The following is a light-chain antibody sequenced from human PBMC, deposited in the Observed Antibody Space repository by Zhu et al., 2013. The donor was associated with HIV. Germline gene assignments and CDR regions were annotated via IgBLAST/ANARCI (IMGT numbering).Light chain of an antibody. CDR1: QDMSKF. CDR3: QKYGSAPNS. V-gene: IGKV1-27*01. J-gene: IGKJ2*03. Sequence: DIQLTQSPSSLSASVGDRVTITCRASQDMSKFLAWYQQKPGKVPKLLIYAASTLRSGVPSRFSGSGSGTDFTLTISSLQPEDVASYYCQKYGSAPNSFGQGTNLEIK. CDR2: AAS.